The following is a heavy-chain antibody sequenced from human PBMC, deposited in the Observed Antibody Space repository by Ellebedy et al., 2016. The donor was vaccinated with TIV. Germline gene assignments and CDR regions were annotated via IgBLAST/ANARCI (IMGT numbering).Heavy chain of an antibody. Sequence: GESLKISCAASGFTFSSYAMHWVRQAPGKGLEWVAVISYDGSNKYYADSVKGRFTISRDNSKNTLYLQMNSLRAEDTAVYYCARDPYGGYDHHYGMDVWGQGTTVTVSS. CDR1: GFTFSSYA. CDR3: ARDPYGGYDHHYGMDV. V-gene: IGHV3-30-3*01. J-gene: IGHJ6*02. D-gene: IGHD4/OR15-4a*01. CDR2: ISYDGSNK.